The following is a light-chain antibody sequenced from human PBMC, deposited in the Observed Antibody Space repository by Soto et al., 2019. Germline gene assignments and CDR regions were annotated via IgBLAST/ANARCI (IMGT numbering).Light chain of an antibody. CDR3: AAWDDSLRGRV. Sequence: QSVLTQPPSASGTPGQRVTISCSGSSSNIGSNPVSWYQQLPGTAPKSLIYSDNQRPSGVPDRISGSRPGTSASLAISGLQSEDEAEYYCAAWDDSLRGRVFGGGTKLTVL. CDR2: SDN. J-gene: IGLJ2*01. V-gene: IGLV1-44*01. CDR1: SSNIGSNP.